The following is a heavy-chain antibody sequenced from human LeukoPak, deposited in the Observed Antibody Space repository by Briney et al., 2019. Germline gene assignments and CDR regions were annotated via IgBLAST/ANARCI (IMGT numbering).Heavy chain of an antibody. CDR3: AKDQAFGGYLE. D-gene: IGHD5-12*01. V-gene: IGHV3-30*18. Sequence: GGSLRLSCAASGFTFSSYGMHWVRQAPGKGLEWVAVISYDGSNKYYADSVKGRFTISRDNSKNALYLQMNSLRAEDTAVYYCAKDQAFGGYLEWGQGTLVTVSS. CDR2: ISYDGSNK. CDR1: GFTFSSYG. J-gene: IGHJ4*02.